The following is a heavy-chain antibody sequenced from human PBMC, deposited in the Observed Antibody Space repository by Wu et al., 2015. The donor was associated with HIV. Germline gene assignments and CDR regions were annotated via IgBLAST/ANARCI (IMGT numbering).Heavy chain of an antibody. D-gene: IGHD6-19*01. CDR3: ASDFGYYSGSVY. Sequence: QVQLVQSGVEVKKPGASVKVSCKASGYIFTHYGITWVRQAPGQGLEWMGWISIYKGNTKYGQNFQGRVTLTTDTSTSTAYMELRSLTSDDTAVYYCASDFGYYSGSVYWGQGTLVTVSS. CDR1: GYIFTHYG. V-gene: IGHV1-18*01. J-gene: IGHJ4*02. CDR2: ISIYKGNT.